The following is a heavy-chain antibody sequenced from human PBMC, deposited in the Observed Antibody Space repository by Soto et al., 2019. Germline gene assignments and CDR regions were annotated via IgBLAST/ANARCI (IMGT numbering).Heavy chain of an antibody. CDR1: GYTFTSYG. CDR3: ARGDIEYDSIGSLRLRGAFDI. Sequence: ASVKVSCKASGYTFTSYGISWVRQAPGQGLEWMGWISAYNGNTNYAQKLQGRVTMTTDTSTSTAYMELRSLRSDDTAVYYCARGDIEYDSIGSLRLRGAFDIWGQGTMVTVSS. CDR2: ISAYNGNT. J-gene: IGHJ3*02. D-gene: IGHD3-22*01. V-gene: IGHV1-18*01.